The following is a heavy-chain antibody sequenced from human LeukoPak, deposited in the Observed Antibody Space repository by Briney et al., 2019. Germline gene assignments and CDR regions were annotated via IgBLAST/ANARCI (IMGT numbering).Heavy chain of an antibody. CDR3: AKDRYCSSITCSSAFDI. CDR1: GFTFDHYA. Sequence: GGSLRLSRAASGFTFDHYAMHWVRQAPGKGLEWVSGISLNSGRIGYADSVKGRFTISRDNAKSSLYLQMNSLRAEDTALYYCAKDRYCSSITCSSAFDIWGQGTMVTVSS. D-gene: IGHD2-2*01. J-gene: IGHJ3*02. V-gene: IGHV3-9*01. CDR2: ISLNSGRI.